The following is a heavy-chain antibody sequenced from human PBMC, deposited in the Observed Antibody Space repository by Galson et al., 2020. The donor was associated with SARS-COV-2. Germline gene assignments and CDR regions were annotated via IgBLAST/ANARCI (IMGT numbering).Heavy chain of an antibody. J-gene: IGHJ4*02. CDR2: ISYDGSNK. Sequence: GESLKISCAASGFTFSSYAMHWVRQAPGKGLEWVAVISYDGSNKYYADSVKGRFTISRDNSKNTLYLQMNSLRAEDTAVYYCARALLSITTSDYWGQGTLVNV. D-gene: IGHD3-10*01. CDR1: GFTFSSYA. V-gene: IGHV3-30*04. CDR3: ARALLSITTSDY.